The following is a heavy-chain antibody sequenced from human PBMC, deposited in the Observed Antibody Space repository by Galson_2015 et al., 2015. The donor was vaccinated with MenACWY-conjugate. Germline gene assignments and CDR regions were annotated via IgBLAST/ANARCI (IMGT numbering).Heavy chain of an antibody. CDR3: VREDRGALIDY. CDR1: GYTFTTYY. J-gene: IGHJ4*01. CDR2: IRPSGDDGT. V-gene: IGHV1-46*01. Sequence: SVKVSCKASGYTFTTYYMHWVRQAPGQGLEWMGIIRPSGDDGTTYAQKFQGRVTMTRDTSTSTVYMDLSSLRSEDTAVYYCVREDRGALIDYEGHGPLVTVSA. D-gene: IGHD3-10*01.